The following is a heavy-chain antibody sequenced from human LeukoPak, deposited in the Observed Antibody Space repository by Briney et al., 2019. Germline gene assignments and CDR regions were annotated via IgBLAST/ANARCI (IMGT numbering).Heavy chain of an antibody. Sequence: GGSLRLSCTASGFTFGDYAMSWVRQAPGKGLEWVSAISGSGGSTYYADSVKGRFTISRDNSKNTLYLQMNSLRAEDTAVYYCAKRGSSGWYVPAGIDYWGQGTLVTVSS. CDR3: AKRGSSGWYVPAGIDY. CDR2: ISGSGGST. V-gene: IGHV3-23*01. J-gene: IGHJ4*02. CDR1: GFTFGDYA. D-gene: IGHD6-19*01.